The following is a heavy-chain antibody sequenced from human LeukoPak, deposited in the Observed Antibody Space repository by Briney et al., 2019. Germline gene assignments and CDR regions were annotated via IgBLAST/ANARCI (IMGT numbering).Heavy chain of an antibody. Sequence: PSETLSLTCTVSGGSISSYYWSWIRQPPGKGLEWIGYIYYSGSTNYNPSLKSRVTISVDTSKNQFSLKLSSVTAADTAVYYCARDKAPARLYYDSSGYDIWGQGTVVTVSS. D-gene: IGHD3-22*01. CDR2: IYYSGST. CDR3: ARDKAPARLYYDSSGYDI. J-gene: IGHJ3*02. CDR1: GGSISSYY. V-gene: IGHV4-59*01.